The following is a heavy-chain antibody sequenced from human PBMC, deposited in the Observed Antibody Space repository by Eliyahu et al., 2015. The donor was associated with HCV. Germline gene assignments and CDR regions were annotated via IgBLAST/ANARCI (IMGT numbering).Heavy chain of an antibody. V-gene: IGHV3-23*01. D-gene: IGHD2-15*01. CDR3: AKDLVERADGMDV. J-gene: IGHJ6*02. CDR1: GFXFSSYA. CDR2: ISGNGGRT. Sequence: VQLLESGGGLVQPGGSLRLSCAASGFXFSSYAMGWVRQAPGKGLEWVSSISGNGGRTYYADSVKGRFTISRDNSKNTLYLQMNRLRAEDTAVYYCAKDLVERADGMDVWGQGTTVTVSS.